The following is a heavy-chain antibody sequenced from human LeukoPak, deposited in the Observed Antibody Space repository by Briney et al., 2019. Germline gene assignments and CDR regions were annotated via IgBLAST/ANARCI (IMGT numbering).Heavy chain of an antibody. CDR2: INPNSGGT. CDR1: GYTFTGYY. Sequence: WASVKVSCKASGYTFTGYYMRWVRQAPGQGLEWMGWINPNSGGTNYAQKFQGRVTMTRDTSISTAYMELSRLRSDDTAVYYCARAHYGGKDPLIGYWGQGTLVTVSS. J-gene: IGHJ4*02. D-gene: IGHD4-23*01. V-gene: IGHV1-2*02. CDR3: ARAHYGGKDPLIGY.